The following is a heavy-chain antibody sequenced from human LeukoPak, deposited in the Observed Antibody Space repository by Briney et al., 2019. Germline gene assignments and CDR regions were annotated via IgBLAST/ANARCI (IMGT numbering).Heavy chain of an antibody. D-gene: IGHD3-3*01. J-gene: IGHJ5*02. CDR3: ARDFGGPVDFGVSIGFDP. CDR1: GFIFSSYT. Sequence: PGGSLRLSCAASGFIFSSYTMNWVRQAPGKGLEWVSYISSSSSTIYYADSVKGRFTISRDNAKNSLYLQMNSLRAEDTAVYYCARDFGGPVDFGVSIGFDPWGQGTLVAVSS. V-gene: IGHV3-48*01. CDR2: ISSSSSTI.